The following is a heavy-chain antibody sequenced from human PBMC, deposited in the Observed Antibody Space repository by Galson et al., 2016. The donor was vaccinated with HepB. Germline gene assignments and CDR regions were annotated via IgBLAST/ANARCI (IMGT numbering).Heavy chain of an antibody. J-gene: IGHJ6*02. Sequence: SLRLSCAASGFTFNRYWLSWVRQAPGKGLEWVANIKQDGSEKYYVDSVKGRFTISIDNAKNSLYLQMNSLRAEDTAVYYCARDRRYCSSTSCDFYYYGMDVWGQGTTVTVSS. CDR1: GFTFNRYW. D-gene: IGHD2-2*01. V-gene: IGHV3-7*03. CDR3: ARDRRYCSSTSCDFYYYGMDV. CDR2: IKQDGSEK.